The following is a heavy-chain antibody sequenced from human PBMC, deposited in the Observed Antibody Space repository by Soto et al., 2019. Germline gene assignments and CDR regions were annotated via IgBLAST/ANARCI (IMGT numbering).Heavy chain of an antibody. J-gene: IGHJ4*02. D-gene: IGHD3-10*01. V-gene: IGHV3-20*04. CDR3: ARDSATMVRGVIGH. CDR2: INWNGGST. CDR1: GFTFDDYG. Sequence: LRLSCAASGFTFDDYGMSWVRQAPGKGLEWVSGINWNGGSTGYADSVKGRFTISRDNAKNSLYLQMNSLRAEDTALYYCARDSATMVRGVIGHWGQGTLVTVSS.